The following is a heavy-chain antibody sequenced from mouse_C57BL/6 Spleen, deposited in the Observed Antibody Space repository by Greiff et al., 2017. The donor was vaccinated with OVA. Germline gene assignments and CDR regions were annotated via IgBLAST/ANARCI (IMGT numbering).Heavy chain of an antibody. J-gene: IGHJ2*01. CDR2: INPYNGGT. CDR1: GYTFTDYY. CDR3: ARGDYSNYYFDY. Sequence: EVQGVESGPVLVKPGASVKMSCKASGYTFTDYYMNWVKQSHGKSLEWIGVINPYNGGTSYNQKFKGKATLTVDKSSSTAYMELNSLTSEDSAVYYCARGDYSNYYFDYWGQGTTLTVSS. V-gene: IGHV1-19*01. D-gene: IGHD2-5*01.